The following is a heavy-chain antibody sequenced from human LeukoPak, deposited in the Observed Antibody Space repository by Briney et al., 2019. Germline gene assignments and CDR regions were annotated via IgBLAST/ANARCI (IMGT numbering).Heavy chain of an antibody. CDR2: INPNSGGT. CDR1: GYTFTGYY. J-gene: IGHJ4*02. V-gene: IGHV1-2*02. CDR3: ARAHPDCSGGSCYVAGYGVY. D-gene: IGHD2-15*01. Sequence: ASVKVSCKASGYTFTGYYMHWVRQAPGQGLEWMGWINPNSGGTNYAQKFQGRVTMTRDTSISTAYMELSSLRSEDTAVYYCARAHPDCSGGSCYVAGYGVYWGQGTLVTVSS.